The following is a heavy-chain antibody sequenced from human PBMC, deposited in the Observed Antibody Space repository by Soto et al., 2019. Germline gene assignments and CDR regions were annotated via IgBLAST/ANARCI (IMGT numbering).Heavy chain of an antibody. CDR2: IIPILGIA. D-gene: IGHD2-15*01. J-gene: IGHJ3*02. V-gene: IGHV1-69*02. CDR3: ARGCSGGSCYGYDAFDI. CDR1: GGTFSSYT. Sequence: QVQLVQSGAEVKKPGSSVKVSCKASGGTFSSYTISCVRQAPGQGLEWMGRIIPILGIANYAQKFKGRVTITADKSTSTAYMELSSLRSEDTAVYYCARGCSGGSCYGYDAFDIWGQGTMVTVAS.